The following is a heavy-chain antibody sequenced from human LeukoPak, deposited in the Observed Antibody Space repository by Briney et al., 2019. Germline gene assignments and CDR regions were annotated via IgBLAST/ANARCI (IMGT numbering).Heavy chain of an antibody. CDR2: VNLQGST. Sequence: SGPTLVKPSGTLSLTCGVSGGSISNTTWWTWVRQPPGKGLEWIGEVNLQGSTNYNPSLKSRVAISVDKSENHISLKLTSVTAADTAVYYCARAYYYGSGTFDIWGQGTMVTVSS. J-gene: IGHJ3*02. CDR3: ARAYYYGSGTFDI. D-gene: IGHD3-10*01. V-gene: IGHV4-4*02. CDR1: GGSISNTTW.